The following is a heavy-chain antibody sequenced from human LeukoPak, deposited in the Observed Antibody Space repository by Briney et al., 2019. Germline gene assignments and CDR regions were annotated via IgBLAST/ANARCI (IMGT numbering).Heavy chain of an antibody. D-gene: IGHD2-15*01. Sequence: GASVKVFCKVSGYTLTELSMHWVRQAPGKGLEWMGGFDPEDGETIYAQKFQGRVTMTEDTSTDTAYMELSSLRSEDTAVYYCARDRYCSGGSCYLGGRDWFDPWGQGTLVTVSS. CDR1: GYTLTELS. CDR3: ARDRYCSGGSCYLGGRDWFDP. V-gene: IGHV1-24*01. CDR2: FDPEDGET. J-gene: IGHJ5*02.